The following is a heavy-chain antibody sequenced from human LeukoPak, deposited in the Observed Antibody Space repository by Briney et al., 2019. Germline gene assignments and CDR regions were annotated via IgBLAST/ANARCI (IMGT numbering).Heavy chain of an antibody. CDR3: ARVGYYDSSGYYSDAFDI. D-gene: IGHD3-22*01. CDR1: GYTFTSYG. CDR2: ISAYNGNT. Sequence: GASVKVSCKASGYTFTSYGISWVRQAPGQGLEWMGWISAYNGNTNYAQKLQGRVTMTTDTSTSAAYMELRSLRSDDTAVYYCARVGYYDSSGYYSDAFDIWGQGTMVTVSS. V-gene: IGHV1-18*01. J-gene: IGHJ3*02.